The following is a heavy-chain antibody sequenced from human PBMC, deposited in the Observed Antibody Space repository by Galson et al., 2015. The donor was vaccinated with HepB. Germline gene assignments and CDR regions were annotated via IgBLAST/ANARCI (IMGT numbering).Heavy chain of an antibody. CDR1: GYTFTGYY. D-gene: IGHD3-10*01. CDR3: ARDGPNVAGATMGIRSYWYFDL. CDR2: INPNSGGT. V-gene: IGHV1-2*02. J-gene: IGHJ2*01. Sequence: SVKVSCKASGYTFTGYYMHWVRQAPGQGLEWMGWINPNSGGTNYAQKFQGRVTMTRDTSISTAYMELSRLRSDDTAVFYCARDGPNVAGATMGIRSYWYFDLWGRGTLVTVSS.